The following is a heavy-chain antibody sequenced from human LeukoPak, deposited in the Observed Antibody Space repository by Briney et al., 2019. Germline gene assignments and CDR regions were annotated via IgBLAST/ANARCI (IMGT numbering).Heavy chain of an antibody. Sequence: ASVKVSCKASGYTFTGYYMHWVRQAPGQGLEWMGRINPNSGGTNYAQKFQGRVTMTRDTSISTAYMELSRLRSDDTAVYYCARERIGAIAVVGHNWFDPWGQGTLVTVSS. J-gene: IGHJ5*02. V-gene: IGHV1-2*06. CDR1: GYTFTGYY. CDR2: INPNSGGT. D-gene: IGHD2-2*01. CDR3: ARERIGAIAVVGHNWFDP.